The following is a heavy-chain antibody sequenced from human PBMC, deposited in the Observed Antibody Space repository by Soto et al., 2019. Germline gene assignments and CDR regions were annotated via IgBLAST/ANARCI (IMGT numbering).Heavy chain of an antibody. V-gene: IGHV2-5*02. J-gene: IGHJ4*02. CDR2: IYWDDDK. D-gene: IGHD1-1*01. Sequence: SGPTLVNPTQTLTLTCTFSGFSLTTRPVGVGWIRQPPGQALEWVALIYWDDDKRYNPSLKTRVTITKDTSKNQVVLTMTNMDPVDTATYYCAHRQLYNGAWNEGTFDYWGQGALVTV. CDR3: AHRQLYNGAWNEGTFDY. CDR1: GFSLTTRPVG.